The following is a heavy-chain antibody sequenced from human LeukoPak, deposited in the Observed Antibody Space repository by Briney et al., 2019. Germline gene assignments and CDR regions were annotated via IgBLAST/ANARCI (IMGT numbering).Heavy chain of an antibody. CDR2: IYYSGST. J-gene: IGHJ4*02. CDR1: GGSISSHY. CDR3: AREGIGYSSSWPYFDY. V-gene: IGHV4-59*11. Sequence: SETLSLTCTVSGGSISSHYWSWIRQPLGKGLEWIGYIYYSGSTNYNPSLKSRVTISVDTSKNQFSLKLSSVTAADTAVYYCAREGIGYSSSWPYFDYWGQGTLVTVSS. D-gene: IGHD6-13*01.